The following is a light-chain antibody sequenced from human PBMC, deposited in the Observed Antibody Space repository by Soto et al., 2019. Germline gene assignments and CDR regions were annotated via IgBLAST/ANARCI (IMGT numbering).Light chain of an antibody. CDR2: GAS. Sequence: EIVLTQSPDTLSLSPGERATLSCRASQSVSSIYLAWYQHKHGQVPRLLLYGASNRATGVPDRFSGSGSGTDFTLTISRLEPEDMEVYYCQQHGSSAFTFGQGTKLQIK. CDR3: QQHGSSAFT. V-gene: IGKV3-20*01. CDR1: QSVSSIY. J-gene: IGKJ2*01.